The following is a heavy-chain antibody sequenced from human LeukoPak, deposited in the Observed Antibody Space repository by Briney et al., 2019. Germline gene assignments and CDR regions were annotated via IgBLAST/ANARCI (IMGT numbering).Heavy chain of an antibody. CDR3: ARGTAGMVRGVVDY. CDR2: ISYDGSNK. J-gene: IGHJ4*02. D-gene: IGHD3-10*01. V-gene: IGHV3-30*03. Sequence: GGSLRLSCAASGFIFDNYAMHWVRQAPGKGLEWVAVISYDGSNKYYADSVKGRFTISRDNSKNTLYLQMNSLRAEDTAVYYCARGTAGMVRGVVDYWGQGTLVTVSS. CDR1: GFIFDNYA.